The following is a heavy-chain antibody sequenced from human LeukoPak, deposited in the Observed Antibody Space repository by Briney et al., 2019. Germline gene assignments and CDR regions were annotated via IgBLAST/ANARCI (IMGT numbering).Heavy chain of an antibody. CDR2: IYYSGST. V-gene: IGHV4-59*01. CDR1: GGSISSYY. J-gene: IGHJ5*02. CDR3: ARGSDTSMVNWFDP. Sequence: PSETLSLTCTVSGGSISSYYWSWIRQPPGKGLEWNGSIYYSGSTNYNPSLKSRVTISVDTSKNQFSLKLSSVTAADTAVYYCARGSDTSMVNWFDPWGQGTLVTVSS. D-gene: IGHD5-18*01.